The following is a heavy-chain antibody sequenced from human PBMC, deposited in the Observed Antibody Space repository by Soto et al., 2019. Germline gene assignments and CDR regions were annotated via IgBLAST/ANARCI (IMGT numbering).Heavy chain of an antibody. CDR3: TSQGYSYGFVY. CDR2: IRSKANSYAT. D-gene: IGHD5-18*01. CDR1: GFTFSGSA. J-gene: IGHJ4*02. V-gene: IGHV3-73*02. Sequence: EVQLVESGGGLVQPGGSLKLSCAASGFTFSGSAMHWVRQASGKGLEWVGRIRSKANSYATAYVASVKGRFTISRDDSKNTAYLQMNSLKTEDTAVYYWTSQGYSYGFVYWGQGTLVTVSS.